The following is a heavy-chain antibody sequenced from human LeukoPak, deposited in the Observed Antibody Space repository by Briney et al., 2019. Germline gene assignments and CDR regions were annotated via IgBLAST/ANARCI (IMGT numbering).Heavy chain of an antibody. CDR1: GGSISSLSYY. Sequence: SETLSLTCTVSGGSISSLSYYWSWIRQPPGKGLEWIGYIYYSGITNYNPSLKSRVTISVDTSKNQFSLNLSSVTAADTAVYYCARYSYGGYYFDYWGQGTLVTVSS. J-gene: IGHJ4*02. CDR3: ARYSYGGYYFDY. CDR2: IYYSGIT. D-gene: IGHD5-18*01. V-gene: IGHV4-61*01.